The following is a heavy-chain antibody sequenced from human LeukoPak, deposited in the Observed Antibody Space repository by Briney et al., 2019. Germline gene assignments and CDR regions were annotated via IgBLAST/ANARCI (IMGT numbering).Heavy chain of an antibody. CDR2: IYSGGST. Sequence: GGSLRLSCAASGFTVSSSYMSWVRQAPGKGLEWVSVIYSGGSTYYADSVKGRFTISRDNSKNTLYLQMNSLRAEDTAVYYCAKGLSGSYKLYYYYMGVWGKGTTVTVSS. V-gene: IGHV3-66*01. CDR3: AKGLSGSYKLYYYYMGV. J-gene: IGHJ6*03. D-gene: IGHD1-26*01. CDR1: GFTVSSSY.